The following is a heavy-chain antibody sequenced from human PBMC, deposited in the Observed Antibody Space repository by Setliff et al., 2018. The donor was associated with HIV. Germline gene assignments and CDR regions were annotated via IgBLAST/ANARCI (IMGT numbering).Heavy chain of an antibody. CDR1: GESFSRYY. CDR2: INHSAFT. V-gene: IGHV4-34*10. J-gene: IGHJ5*02. Sequence: SETLSLTCAVYGESFSRYYFTWIRQAPGRGLEWIGEINHSAFTKYNPSLASRVTMSIDTSKNQFSLLLRSVTAADTAVYYCARYRSKLDWFDPWGQGTLVTVSS. CDR3: ARYRSKLDWFDP.